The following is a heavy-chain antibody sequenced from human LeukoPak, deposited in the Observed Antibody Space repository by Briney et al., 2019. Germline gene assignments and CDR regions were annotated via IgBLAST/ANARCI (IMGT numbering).Heavy chain of an antibody. D-gene: IGHD3-22*01. V-gene: IGHV4-4*07. CDR2: IYTSGST. CDR1: GGSISSYY. CDR3: AGEDYFDSSGYASWRFDI. Sequence: PSETLSLTCTVSGGSISSYYWSWIRQPAGKGLEWIGRIYTSGSTNYNPPLKSRVTISVDTSKNQFSLKLTSVTTADTAVYYCAGEDYFDSSGYASWRFDIWGQGTMVTVSS. J-gene: IGHJ3*02.